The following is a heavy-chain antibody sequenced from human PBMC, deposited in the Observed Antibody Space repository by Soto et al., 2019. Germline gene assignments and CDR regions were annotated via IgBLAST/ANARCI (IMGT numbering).Heavy chain of an antibody. CDR3: AKDLVGPRTVTTYYFDY. V-gene: IGHV3-23*01. J-gene: IGHJ4*02. D-gene: IGHD4-4*01. Sequence: GGSLRLSCAASGFTFSSYAMSWVRQAPGKGLEWVSAISGSGGSTYYADSVKGRFTISRDNSKNTLCLQMNSLRAEDTAVYYCAKDLVGPRTVTTYYFDYWGQGTLVTVSS. CDR1: GFTFSSYA. CDR2: ISGSGGST.